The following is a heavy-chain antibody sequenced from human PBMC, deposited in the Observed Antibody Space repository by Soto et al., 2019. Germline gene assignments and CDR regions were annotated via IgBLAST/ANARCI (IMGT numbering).Heavy chain of an antibody. CDR3: ARGASIVVVPASCFDY. J-gene: IGHJ4*02. CDR2: IYYSGST. CDR1: GGSISSGGYY. D-gene: IGHD2-2*01. V-gene: IGHV4-31*03. Sequence: QVQLQESGPGLVKPSQTLSLTCTVSGGSISSGGYYWSWIRQHPGKGLEWIGYIYYSGSTYYNPSLKSRVTISVDTSKNQFSLKLSSVTAADTAVYYCARGASIVVVPASCFDYWGQGTLVTVSS.